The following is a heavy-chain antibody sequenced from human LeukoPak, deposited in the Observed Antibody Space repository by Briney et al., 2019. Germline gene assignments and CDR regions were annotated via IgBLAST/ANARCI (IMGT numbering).Heavy chain of an antibody. Sequence: SVKVSCKASGFTFTSSAMQWVRQARGQRREWIGWIVVGSGNTNYAQKFQERVTITRDMSTSTAYMELSSLRSEDTAVYYCAAGSDYGDYPFFDYWGQGTLVTVSS. J-gene: IGHJ4*02. V-gene: IGHV1-58*02. CDR2: IVVGSGNT. D-gene: IGHD4-17*01. CDR1: GFTFTSSA. CDR3: AAGSDYGDYPFFDY.